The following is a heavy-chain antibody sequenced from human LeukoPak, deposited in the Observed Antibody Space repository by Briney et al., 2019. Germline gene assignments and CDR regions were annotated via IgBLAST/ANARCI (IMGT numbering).Heavy chain of an antibody. D-gene: IGHD3-10*01. Sequence: GGSLRLSCAASGFTFSSYPINWVRQAPVKGLEWVAVISYDGSTKYYADSVKGRFTISRDNSKNTLYLQINSLRTEYAAVYHSARGTLSVFPHYWGQGSLVSVSS. CDR3: ARGTLSVFPHY. CDR2: ISYDGSTK. V-gene: IGHV3-30-3*01. J-gene: IGHJ4*02. CDR1: GFTFSSYP.